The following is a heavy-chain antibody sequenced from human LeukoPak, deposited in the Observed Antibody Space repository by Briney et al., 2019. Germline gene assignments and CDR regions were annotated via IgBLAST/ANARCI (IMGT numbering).Heavy chain of an antibody. J-gene: IGHJ3*02. CDR2: ISGSGGST. CDR1: GFTVSSNY. V-gene: IGHV3-23*01. Sequence: GGSLRLSCAASGFTVSSNYMSWVRQAPGKGLEWVSAISGSGGSTYYADSVKGRFTISRDNSKNTLYLQMNSPRAEDTAVYYCARNWNYGVWAFDIWGQGTMVTVSS. CDR3: ARNWNYGVWAFDI. D-gene: IGHD1-7*01.